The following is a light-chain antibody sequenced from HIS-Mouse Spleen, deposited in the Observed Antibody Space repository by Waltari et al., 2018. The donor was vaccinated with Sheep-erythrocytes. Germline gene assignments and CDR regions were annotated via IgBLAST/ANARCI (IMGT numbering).Light chain of an antibody. CDR1: SRDVGGYNY. V-gene: IGLV2-11*01. J-gene: IGLJ1*01. CDR3: CSSAGSENYV. Sequence: QSALTQPRSVSGSPGQSVTISCTGTSRDVGGYNYVSWYQQHPGKAPNLMLYDVSKPPTVVPDRFSSVKSGNPASLSSCGLQAEDEAAYYSCSSAGSENYVCGTETKVTVL. CDR2: DVS.